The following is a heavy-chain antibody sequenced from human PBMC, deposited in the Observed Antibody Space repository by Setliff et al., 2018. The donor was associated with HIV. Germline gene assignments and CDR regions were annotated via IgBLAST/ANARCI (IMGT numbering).Heavy chain of an antibody. V-gene: IGHV3-30*01. CDR3: ARDVTVTLSVEYYFDY. D-gene: IGHD3-22*01. J-gene: IGHJ4*02. Sequence: GGSLRLSCAASGFIFSSYAMHWVRQAPGKGLEWVAVMSYDGNNKYYADSVKGRFTISRDNSKNMLYLEMNSLRAEDTAIYYCARDVTVTLSVEYYFDYWGQGTLVTVSS. CDR1: GFIFSSYA. CDR2: MSYDGNNK.